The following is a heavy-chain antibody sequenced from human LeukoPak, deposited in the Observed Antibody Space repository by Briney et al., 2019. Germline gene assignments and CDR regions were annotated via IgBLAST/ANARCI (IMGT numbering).Heavy chain of an antibody. CDR3: ARTYYYDSADFRILYGMDV. D-gene: IGHD3-22*01. Sequence: ASVKVSCKASGYTFTTYDINWVRQATGQGLEWMGWMDPNSGNTGYAQRFQGRVTMTRNTSIRTAYMELSSLRSEDTAVYYCARTYYYDSADFRILYGMDVWGQGTTVTVSS. CDR1: GYTFTTYD. CDR2: MDPNSGNT. V-gene: IGHV1-8*01. J-gene: IGHJ6*02.